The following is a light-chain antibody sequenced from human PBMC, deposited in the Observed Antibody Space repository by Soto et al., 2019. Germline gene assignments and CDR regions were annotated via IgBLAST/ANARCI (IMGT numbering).Light chain of an antibody. V-gene: IGKV1-33*01. CDR3: QQYDNFPFT. J-gene: IGKJ3*01. Sequence: DIQMTQSPSSLSASVGDRVTITCQASQDITIYLNWYQHKPGKAPKLLIYAASNLETGVPSRFSGGGSGTDFTFTISSLQPEDIATYYCQQYDNFPFTFGPGTKVDFK. CDR1: QDITIY. CDR2: AAS.